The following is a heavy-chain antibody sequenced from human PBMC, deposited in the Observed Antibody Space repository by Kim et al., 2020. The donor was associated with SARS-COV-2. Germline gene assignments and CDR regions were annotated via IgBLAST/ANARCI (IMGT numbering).Heavy chain of an antibody. Sequence: GNGNTIYSQKFQGRVTFTTDTSAGTAYMELSCLRSEDSAVYYCLGGFYFDYWGQGTLVTVSS. D-gene: IGHD3-16*01. V-gene: IGHV1-3*01. J-gene: IGHJ4*02. CDR2: GNGNT. CDR3: LGGFYFDY.